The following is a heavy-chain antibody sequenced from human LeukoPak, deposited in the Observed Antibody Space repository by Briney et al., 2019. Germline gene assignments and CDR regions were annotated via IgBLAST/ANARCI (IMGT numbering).Heavy chain of an antibody. Sequence: GGSLRLSCAASGFTFSSYSMNWVRQAPGKGLEWVSYISSSSSTIYYADSVKGRFTISRDNAKNSLYLQTNSLRAEDTAVYYCARGGADYGGNPSPDYWGQGTLVTVSS. J-gene: IGHJ4*02. CDR2: ISSSSSTI. D-gene: IGHD4-23*01. CDR3: ARGGADYGGNPSPDY. V-gene: IGHV3-48*04. CDR1: GFTFSSYS.